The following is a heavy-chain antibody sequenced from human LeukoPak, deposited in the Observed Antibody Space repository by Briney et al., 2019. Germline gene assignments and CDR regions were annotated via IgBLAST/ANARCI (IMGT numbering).Heavy chain of an antibody. CDR3: AKDRLRGVIPYYFDY. D-gene: IGHD3-10*01. V-gene: IGHV3-30*18. Sequence: PGRSLRLSRAASGFTFSSYGMHWVRQAPGKGLEWVAVISYDGSNKYYADSVKGRFTISRDNSKNTLYLQMNSLRAEDTAVYYCAKDRLRGVIPYYFDYWGQGTLVTVSS. CDR1: GFTFSSYG. CDR2: ISYDGSNK. J-gene: IGHJ4*02.